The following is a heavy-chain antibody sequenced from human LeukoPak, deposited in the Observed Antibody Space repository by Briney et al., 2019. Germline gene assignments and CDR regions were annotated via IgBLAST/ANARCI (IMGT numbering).Heavy chain of an antibody. D-gene: IGHD1-26*01. CDR3: ARDPYSGNYGDYYYYYMDV. Sequence: GGSLRLSCAASEFSVGSNYMTWVRQAPGKGLEWVSLIYSGGSTYYADSVKGRFTISRDNAKSSLYLQMNSLRDEDTAVYYCARDPYSGNYGDYYYYYMDVWGKGTTVTISS. CDR2: IYSGGST. CDR1: EFSVGSNY. V-gene: IGHV3-66*01. J-gene: IGHJ6*03.